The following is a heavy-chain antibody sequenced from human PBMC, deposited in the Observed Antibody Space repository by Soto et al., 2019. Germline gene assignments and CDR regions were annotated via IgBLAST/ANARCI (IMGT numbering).Heavy chain of an antibody. CDR3: ARHKTTMLTVVSAFDP. CDR2: INHSGST. D-gene: IGHD3-22*01. CDR1: GGSFSGYY. V-gene: IGHV4-34*01. Sequence: SETLSLTCAVYGGSFSGYYWSWIRQPPGKGLEWIGEINHSGSTNYNPSLKSRVTISVDTSKNQFSLKLSSVTAADTAVYYCARHKTTMLTVVSAFDPWGQGTRVTVPS. J-gene: IGHJ5*02.